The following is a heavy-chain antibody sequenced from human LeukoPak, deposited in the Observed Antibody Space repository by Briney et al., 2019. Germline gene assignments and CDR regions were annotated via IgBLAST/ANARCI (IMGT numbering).Heavy chain of an antibody. J-gene: IGHJ4*02. D-gene: IGHD1-26*01. CDR3: ARHLYSESYYF. CDR1: GGSISSNSHY. V-gene: IGHV4-39*01. CDR2: IFYSGTT. Sequence: SETLSLTCTVSGGSISSNSHYWGWIRQTPGKGLEWIGSIFYSGTTYYNPSLKSRVTISIDTSKNQFSLKLSSVTAADTAVYCRARHLYSESYYFWGQGTLVTVSS.